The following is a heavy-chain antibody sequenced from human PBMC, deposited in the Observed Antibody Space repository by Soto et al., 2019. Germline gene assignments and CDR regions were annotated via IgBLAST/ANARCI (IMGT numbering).Heavy chain of an antibody. D-gene: IGHD3-22*01. CDR1: GFTFRSYA. V-gene: IGHV3-23*01. CDR2: IGGSGGST. CDR3: AKDYYDSRGYSLY. J-gene: IGHJ4*02. Sequence: EVQLLESGGGLVQPGGSLRLSCAASGFTFRSYAMNWVRQAPGKGLEWVSGIGGSGGSTFYADSVKGRFTISRDNSKNTLYLQMNSLRAEDTAVYYCAKDYYDSRGYSLYWGQGTLVTVSS.